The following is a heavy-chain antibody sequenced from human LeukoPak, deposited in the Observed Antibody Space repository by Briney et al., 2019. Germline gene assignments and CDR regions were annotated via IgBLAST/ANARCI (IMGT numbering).Heavy chain of an antibody. V-gene: IGHV3-11*04. J-gene: IGHJ4*02. CDR3: ARDFPLNY. CDR1: GFSFSSHW. CDR2: ISGSGSTI. Sequence: GGSLRLSCAASGFSFSSHWMSWVRQAPGKGLEWVSAISGSGSTIYYADSVKGRFTISRDNAKNSLYLQMNSLRAEDTAVYYCARDFPLNYWGQGTLVTVSS.